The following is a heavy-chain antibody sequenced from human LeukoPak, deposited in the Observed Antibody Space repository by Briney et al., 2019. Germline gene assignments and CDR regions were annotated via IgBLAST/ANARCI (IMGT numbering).Heavy chain of an antibody. Sequence: GASVKVSCKASGYTFTSYDINWVRQATGQGLGWMGWMNPNSGNTGYAQKFQGRVTITRNTSISTASMELSSLRSEDTAVYYCARGPRGYDSYYMDVWGKGTTVTVSS. CDR2: MNPNSGNT. D-gene: IGHD5-12*01. CDR1: GYTFTSYD. J-gene: IGHJ6*03. V-gene: IGHV1-8*02. CDR3: ARGPRGYDSYYMDV.